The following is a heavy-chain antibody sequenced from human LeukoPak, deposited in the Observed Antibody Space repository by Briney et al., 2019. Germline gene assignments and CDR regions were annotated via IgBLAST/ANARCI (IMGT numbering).Heavy chain of an antibody. J-gene: IGHJ6*03. CDR1: GFTFRSYA. D-gene: IGHD1-7*01. CDR2: ISYDGRNE. Sequence: GGSLRLSCAASGFTFRSYAMHWVRQAPGKGLEWVAVISYDGRNEYYADSVKGRFTLSRDNSKNTLFLQMNILRPEDTAVYYCARDWGTGNYDVGDYMDVWGKGTTVTVSS. CDR3: ARDWGTGNYDVGDYMDV. V-gene: IGHV3-30*01.